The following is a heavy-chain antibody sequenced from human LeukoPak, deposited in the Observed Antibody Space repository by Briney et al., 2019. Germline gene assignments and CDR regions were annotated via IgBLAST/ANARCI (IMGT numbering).Heavy chain of an antibody. Sequence: SETLSLTCTVSGGAISSSNDYWDWIRQPPGKGLEWIGTIYYSGSAYYNPSLKSRVTISVDTSKNQFSLKLSSVTAADTAVYYCARVMTSFTLDYWGQGTLVTVSS. CDR3: ARVMTSFTLDY. V-gene: IGHV4-39*07. J-gene: IGHJ4*02. D-gene: IGHD3-9*01. CDR1: GGAISSSNDY. CDR2: IYYSGSA.